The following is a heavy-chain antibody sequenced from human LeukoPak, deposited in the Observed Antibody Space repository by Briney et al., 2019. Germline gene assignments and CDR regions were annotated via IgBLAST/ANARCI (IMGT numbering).Heavy chain of an antibody. D-gene: IGHD3-10*01. CDR1: GFTFSSYA. V-gene: IGHV3-30-3*01. CDR2: ISYDGSNK. J-gene: IGHJ4*02. Sequence: GGSLRLSCAASGFTFSSYAMHWVRQAPGKGLEWVAVISYDGSNKYYADSVKGRFTISRDNSKNTLYLQMNSLRAEDTAVYYCARGVVGDPYRFDYWGQGTLVTVSS. CDR3: ARGVVGDPYRFDY.